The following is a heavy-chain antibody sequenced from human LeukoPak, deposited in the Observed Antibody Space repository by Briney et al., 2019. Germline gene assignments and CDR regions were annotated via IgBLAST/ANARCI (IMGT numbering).Heavy chain of an antibody. V-gene: IGHV3-30-3*01. CDR2: ISYDGSNK. D-gene: IGHD6-19*01. CDR3: AREFWYSSAKDGMDV. Sequence: GGSLRLSCEASGFTFSSYAMHWVRQAPGKGLEWVAVISYDGSNKYYADSAKGRFTISRDNSKNTLYLQMNSLRAEDTAVYYCAREFWYSSAKDGMDVWGQGTTVTVSS. J-gene: IGHJ6*02. CDR1: GFTFSSYA.